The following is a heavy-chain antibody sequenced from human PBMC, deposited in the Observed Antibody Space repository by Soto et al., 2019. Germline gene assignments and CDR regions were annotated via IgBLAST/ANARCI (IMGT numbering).Heavy chain of an antibody. CDR3: ARSSPHSGYYAPCGY. J-gene: IGHJ4*02. D-gene: IGHD3-22*01. V-gene: IGHV4-39*01. Sequence: SETLSLTCTVSRGSISSSSYYWGWIRQPPGKGLEWIGSIYYSGSTYYNPSLKSRVTISVDTSKNQFSLKLSSVTAADTAVYYCARSSPHSGYYAPCGYWGQGTLVTVSS. CDR1: RGSISSSSYY. CDR2: IYYSGST.